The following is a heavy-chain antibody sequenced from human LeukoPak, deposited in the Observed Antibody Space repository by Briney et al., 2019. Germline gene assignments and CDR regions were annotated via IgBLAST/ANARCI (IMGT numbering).Heavy chain of an antibody. V-gene: IGHV1-46*01. CDR2: INPSGGAT. Sequence: GASVKISCKASGYTFSSYYFHWVRQAPGQGLEWMGLINPSGGATSFAQKFRGRVTITRDMSTGTVFMELSSLRSDDTAVYFCARNYYDTAGHFGYWGQGTLVTVSS. CDR1: GYTFSSYY. CDR3: ARNYYDTAGHFGY. D-gene: IGHD3-22*01. J-gene: IGHJ4*02.